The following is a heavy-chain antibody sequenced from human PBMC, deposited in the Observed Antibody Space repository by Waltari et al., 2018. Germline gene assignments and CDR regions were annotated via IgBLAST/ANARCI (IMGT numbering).Heavy chain of an antibody. CDR3: ARATVGSTTTESFDI. Sequence: QVLLQESGPGLLKPSETLSLTCTVSGYSLSRGYYWAWIRQPPGKGLEWMASIYHTGDTYQNPSLKSRVTISIDTSKNFFSLKLDSVTAADTAVYFCARATVGSTTTESFDIWGQGTLVSVSS. CDR2: IYHTGDT. CDR1: GYSLSRGYY. J-gene: IGHJ3*02. D-gene: IGHD1-26*01. V-gene: IGHV4-38-2*02.